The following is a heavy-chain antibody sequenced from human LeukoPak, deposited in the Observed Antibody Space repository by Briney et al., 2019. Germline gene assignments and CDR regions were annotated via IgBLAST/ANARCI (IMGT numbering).Heavy chain of an antibody. Sequence: GGSLRLSCAASGFTLSTYGMHWVRQAPGKGLEWVAMISYDGDSKQYADLVKGRFTISRDNSKNTLYLQMNSLRAEDTAVYYCARDKYGDYVIDYWGQGTLVTVSS. CDR1: GFTLSTYG. J-gene: IGHJ4*02. CDR3: ARDKYGDYVIDY. V-gene: IGHV3-30*03. CDR2: ISYDGDSK. D-gene: IGHD4-17*01.